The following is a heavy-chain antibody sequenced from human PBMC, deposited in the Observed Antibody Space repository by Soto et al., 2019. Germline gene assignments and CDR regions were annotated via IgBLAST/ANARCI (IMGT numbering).Heavy chain of an antibody. CDR1: GGTFSSYA. Sequence: QVQLVQSGAEVKKPGSSVKVSCKASGGTFSSYAVSWVRQAPGQGLEWMGGIIPIFGTANYAQKFQGRVTITADKSTSTAYMELSGLRSDDTAVYYCASFLDRGRDGMDVWGQGTTVTVAS. CDR2: IIPIFGTA. CDR3: ASFLDRGRDGMDV. J-gene: IGHJ6*02. V-gene: IGHV1-69*06. D-gene: IGHD3-16*01.